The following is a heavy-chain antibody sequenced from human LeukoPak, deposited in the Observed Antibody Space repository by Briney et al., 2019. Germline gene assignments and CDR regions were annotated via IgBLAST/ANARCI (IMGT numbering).Heavy chain of an antibody. CDR1: GFTFSNYG. D-gene: IGHD6-13*01. Sequence: GGSLRLSCAASGFTFSNYGMNRVRQAPGKGLEWVSSISPGSSYIYYADSVKGRFTISRNDAKNSLYLQMNSLRAEDTAVYYCAKLAADDYWGQGTLVTVSS. J-gene: IGHJ4*02. CDR3: AKLAADDY. V-gene: IGHV3-21*01. CDR2: ISPGSSYI.